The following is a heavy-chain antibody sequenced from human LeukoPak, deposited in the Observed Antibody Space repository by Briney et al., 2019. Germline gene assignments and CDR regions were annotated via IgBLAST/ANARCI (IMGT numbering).Heavy chain of an antibody. Sequence: PGWSLRLSCAASGFTFSSYWMHWVRQAPGKGLVWVSRISDGGSTTSYADSVKGRFSISRDNAKSTLYLQMSSLRAEDTAVYYCARGPGSSGGAYVGDYWGPGTLVTVSS. CDR1: GFTFSSYW. J-gene: IGHJ4*01. V-gene: IGHV3-74*01. D-gene: IGHD3-22*01. CDR3: ARGPGSSGGAYVGDY. CDR2: ISDGGSTT.